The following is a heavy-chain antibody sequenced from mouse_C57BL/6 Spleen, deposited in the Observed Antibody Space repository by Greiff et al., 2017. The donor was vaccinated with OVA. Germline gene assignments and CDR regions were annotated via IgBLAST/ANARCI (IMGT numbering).Heavy chain of an antibody. J-gene: IGHJ2*01. CDR1: GFTFSDYY. V-gene: IGHV5-16*01. CDR3: ARVSIYYYGSSYGGFDY. CDR2: INYDGSST. Sequence: EVKLVESEGGLVQPGSSMKLSCTASGFTFSDYYMAWVRQVPEKGLEWVANINYDGSSTYYLDSLKSRFIISRDNAKNILYLQMSSLKSEDTATYYCARVSIYYYGSSYGGFDYWGQGTTLTVSS. D-gene: IGHD1-1*01.